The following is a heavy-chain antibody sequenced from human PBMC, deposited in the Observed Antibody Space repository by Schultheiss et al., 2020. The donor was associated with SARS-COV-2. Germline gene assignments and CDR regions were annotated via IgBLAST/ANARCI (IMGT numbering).Heavy chain of an antibody. Sequence: GGSLRLSCAASAFTFSSYEMNWVRQAPGKGLEWVSSISSSSSYIYYADSVKGRFTISRDNSKNTLYLQMNSLRAEDTAVYYCAKGSYYDSRGNDYWGQGTLVTVSS. J-gene: IGHJ4*02. CDR3: AKGSYYDSRGNDY. CDR2: ISSSSSYI. V-gene: IGHV3-21*04. CDR1: AFTFSSYE. D-gene: IGHD3-22*01.